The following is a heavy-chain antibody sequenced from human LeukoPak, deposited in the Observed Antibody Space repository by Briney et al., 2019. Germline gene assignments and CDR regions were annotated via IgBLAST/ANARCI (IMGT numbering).Heavy chain of an antibody. Sequence: GGSLRLSCAASGFTFSSYAMSWVRPAPGKGLEWVSAISGSGGSTYYADSVKGRFTISRDNAKNSLYLQMNSLRAEDTAVYYCARDGSGSYYNLPFDYWGQGTLVTVSS. D-gene: IGHD3-10*01. CDR1: GFTFSSYA. CDR2: ISGSGGST. J-gene: IGHJ4*02. CDR3: ARDGSGSYYNLPFDY. V-gene: IGHV3-23*01.